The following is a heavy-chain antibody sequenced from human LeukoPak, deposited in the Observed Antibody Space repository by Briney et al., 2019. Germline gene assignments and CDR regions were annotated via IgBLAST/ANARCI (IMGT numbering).Heavy chain of an antibody. V-gene: IGHV4-34*01. CDR3: VKVPAAKVGDYYYYYYMDV. CDR2: IYYSGST. J-gene: IGHJ6*03. Sequence: SETLSLTCAVYGGSFSGYYWSWIRQPPGKGLEWIGSIYYSGSTYYNPSLKSRVTISVDTSKNQFSLKLSSVTAADTAVYYCVKVPAAKVGDYYYYYYMDVWGKGTTVTVSS. D-gene: IGHD2-2*01. CDR1: GGSFSGYY.